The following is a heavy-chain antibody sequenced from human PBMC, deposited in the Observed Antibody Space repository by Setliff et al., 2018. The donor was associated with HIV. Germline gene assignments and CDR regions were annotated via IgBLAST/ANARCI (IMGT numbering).Heavy chain of an antibody. Sequence: GGSLRLSCAASGFTFSSYSMNWVRQTPGKGLEWISYISSSSNTIYYADSVKGRFTISRDNAKNSLFLQMDSLRAEDTAVYYCVKGRWASPFDNWGQGTLVTVSS. V-gene: IGHV3-48*01. J-gene: IGHJ4*02. CDR2: ISSSSNTI. CDR1: GFTFSSYS. D-gene: IGHD3-16*01. CDR3: VKGRWASPFDN.